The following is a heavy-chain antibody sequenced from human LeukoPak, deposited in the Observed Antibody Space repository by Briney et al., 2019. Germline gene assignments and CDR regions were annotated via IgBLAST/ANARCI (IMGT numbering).Heavy chain of an antibody. J-gene: IGHJ4*02. CDR1: GGSISSYY. D-gene: IGHD6-13*01. CDR2: IYYSGST. CDR3: ARDQQGYFDY. V-gene: IGHV4-59*01. Sequence: SETLSLPCTVSGGSISSYYWSWIRQPPGKGLEWIGYIYYSGSTNYNPSLKSRVTISVDTSKNQFSLKLSSVTAADTAVYYCARDQQGYFDYWGQGTLVTVS.